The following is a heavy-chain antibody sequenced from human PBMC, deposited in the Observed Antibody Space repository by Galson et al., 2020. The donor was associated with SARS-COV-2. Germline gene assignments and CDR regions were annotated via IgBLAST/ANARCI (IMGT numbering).Heavy chain of an antibody. Sequence: GGSLRLSCAASGFTISDHYMDWVRQAPGKGLEWVGRTGNKANSYTTEYGASVKGRFTISRDDSKNSLYLQTNSLKTEDTAVYYCAREVGGFFTTYPNYHYYYYMDVWGIGTTVTVSS. CDR2: TGNKANSYTT. V-gene: IGHV3-72*01. CDR1: GFTISDHY. J-gene: IGHJ6*03. D-gene: IGHD1-26*01. CDR3: AREVGGFFTTYPNYHYYYYMDV.